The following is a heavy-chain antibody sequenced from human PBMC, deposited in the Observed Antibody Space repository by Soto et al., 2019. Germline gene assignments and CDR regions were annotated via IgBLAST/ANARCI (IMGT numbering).Heavy chain of an antibody. CDR1: GGSISSGGYY. Sequence: QVQLQESGPGLVKPSQTLSLTCTVSGGSISSGGYYWSWIRQHPGKGLEWIGYSYYSGSTYYNPSLKRRVTISVDTYKNQFSLKLSSVTAADTAVYYCARVRRGFGELSRWGQGTLVTVSS. V-gene: IGHV4-31*03. CDR2: SYYSGST. CDR3: ARVRRGFGELSR. D-gene: IGHD3-10*01. J-gene: IGHJ4*02.